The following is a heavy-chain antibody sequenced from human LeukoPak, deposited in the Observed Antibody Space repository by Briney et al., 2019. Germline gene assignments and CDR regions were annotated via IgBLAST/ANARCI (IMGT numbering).Heavy chain of an antibody. CDR3: ATSGGYGSGSYLRAYYYYMDV. CDR1: GGSFSGYY. J-gene: IGHJ6*03. Sequence: SETLSLTCAVHGGSFSGYYWSWIRQPPGKGLEWIGEINHSGSTNYNPSLKSRVTISVDTSKNQFSLKMSSVTAADTAVYYCATSGGYGSGSYLRAYYYYMDVWGKGTTVTVSS. D-gene: IGHD3-10*01. CDR2: INHSGST. V-gene: IGHV4-34*01.